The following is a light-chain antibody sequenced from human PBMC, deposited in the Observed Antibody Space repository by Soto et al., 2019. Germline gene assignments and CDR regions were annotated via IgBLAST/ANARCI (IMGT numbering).Light chain of an antibody. CDR3: QQYESSVT. V-gene: IGKV3-20*01. CDR1: QSVSSSF. J-gene: IGKJ1*01. Sequence: EIVLTQSPGSLSLSPGEGATLSCRASQSVSSSFFAWYQQKPGQAPSLLVDGASRRATGVPDRFSGSGSGTDFTLSISRLEPEDFAVYYCQQYESSVTFGQGTKVEIK. CDR2: GAS.